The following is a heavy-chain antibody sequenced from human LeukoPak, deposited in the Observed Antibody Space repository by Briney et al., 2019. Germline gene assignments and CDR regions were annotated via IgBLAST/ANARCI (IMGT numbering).Heavy chain of an antibody. CDR3: ASRLYGGLFDN. J-gene: IGHJ4*02. CDR1: GFTFSNYA. CDR2: ISTNSGST. Sequence: PGGSLRLSCVMSGFTFSNYAMNWVRQAPGKGLEWISDISTNSGSTYYIESVRGRFTISRDNSKNMLYLQMNSLRADDTAVYYCASRLYGGLFDNWGEGTLFTVSS. D-gene: IGHD5-12*01. V-gene: IGHV3-23*01.